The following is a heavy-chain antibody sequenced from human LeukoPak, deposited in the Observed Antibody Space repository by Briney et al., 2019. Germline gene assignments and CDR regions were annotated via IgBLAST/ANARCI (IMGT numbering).Heavy chain of an antibody. Sequence: GESLRLYCAASGFTFRSYWMTWVRQAPGKGPEWVANIKPDGSEKYYVDSVKGRFTVSRDNAKNSLYLQMNSLRAEDSAVYFCARSTVAAAGDDWGQGTLVTVSS. CDR1: GFTFRSYW. CDR3: ARSTVAAAGDD. CDR2: IKPDGSEK. D-gene: IGHD6-13*01. J-gene: IGHJ4*02. V-gene: IGHV3-7*01.